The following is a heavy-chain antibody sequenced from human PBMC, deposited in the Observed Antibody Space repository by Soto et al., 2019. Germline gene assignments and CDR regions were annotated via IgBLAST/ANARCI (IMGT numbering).Heavy chain of an antibody. CDR1: GFTFSSYS. Sequence: EVQLVESGGGLVKPGGSLRLSCAASGFTFSSYSMNWVRQAPGKGREWVSSIRSSSSYIYYADSVKGRFTISRDNAKNSLYLQMNSLRAEDTAVYYCASWGGYSSSDVDYWGQGTLVTVSS. D-gene: IGHD6-6*01. CDR2: IRSSSSYI. V-gene: IGHV3-21*01. CDR3: ASWGGYSSSDVDY. J-gene: IGHJ4*02.